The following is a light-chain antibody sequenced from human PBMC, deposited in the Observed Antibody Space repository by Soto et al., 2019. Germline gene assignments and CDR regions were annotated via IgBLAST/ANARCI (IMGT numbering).Light chain of an antibody. V-gene: IGLV6-57*03. Sequence: NFMLTQPHSVSESPGKTVTISCTRSSGSFASNYVQWYQQRPGSAPTTVIYEDNQRPSGVPDRFSGSIDSSSNSASLTISGLRAEDEADDYCQSYDNTPGAVFGGGTQLTVL. CDR3: QSYDNTPGAV. J-gene: IGLJ7*01. CDR2: EDN. CDR1: SGSFASNY.